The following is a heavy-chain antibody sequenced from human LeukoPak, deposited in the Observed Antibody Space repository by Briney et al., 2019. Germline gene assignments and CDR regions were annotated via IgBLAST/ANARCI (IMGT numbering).Heavy chain of an antibody. Sequence: SETLSLTCTVSGGSIRGYYWSWIRQPPGKALEWIGYVSYSGSTNYNPSLKSRVTISLDTSKNQFSLKLSSVTAADTAVYYCARLGDVLLWFGEPYDAFDIWGQGTMVTVSS. CDR1: GGSIRGYY. D-gene: IGHD3-10*01. CDR2: VSYSGST. V-gene: IGHV4-59*08. J-gene: IGHJ3*02. CDR3: ARLGDVLLWFGEPYDAFDI.